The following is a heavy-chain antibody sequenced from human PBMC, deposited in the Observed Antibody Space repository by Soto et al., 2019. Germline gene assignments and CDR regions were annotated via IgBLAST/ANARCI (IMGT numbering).Heavy chain of an antibody. Sequence: QVQLQESGPGLVKPSQTLSLTCTVSGGSISSGGYYWSWIRQHPGKGLEWIGYIYYSGSTYYNPSLKSRVTISGDTAKTKCSLKLSSVTAADTAVYYCARSRIAVAKIDYWGKGTLVTVSS. CDR2: IYYSGST. V-gene: IGHV4-31*03. CDR3: ARSRIAVAKIDY. CDR1: GGSISSGGYY. D-gene: IGHD6-19*01. J-gene: IGHJ4*02.